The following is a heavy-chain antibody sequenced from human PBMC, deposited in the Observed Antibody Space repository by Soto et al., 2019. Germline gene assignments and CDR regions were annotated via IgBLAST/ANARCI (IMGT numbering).Heavy chain of an antibody. CDR2: ISNDGSNE. CDR1: GFTFRWFG. Sequence: PGGSLRLSCAGSGFTFRWFGMNWVRQAPGKGLEWVARISNDGSNEYYVDSVKGRFTISRDNAKNSLYLQTNSLRAEDTAVYYCARDYDFWSGYPSDYYGMDVWGQGTTVTVSS. D-gene: IGHD3-3*01. J-gene: IGHJ6*02. V-gene: IGHV3-30*03. CDR3: ARDYDFWSGYPSDYYGMDV.